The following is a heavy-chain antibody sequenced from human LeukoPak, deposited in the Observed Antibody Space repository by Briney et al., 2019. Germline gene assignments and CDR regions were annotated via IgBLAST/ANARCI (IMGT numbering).Heavy chain of an antibody. Sequence: GGSLRLSCAASGFTFSSYSMNWVRQAPGKGLEWVSYISSSSSTIYYADSVKGRFTISRDNAKNSLYLQMNSLRAEDTAVYYCAKRYYYDSSGFDYWGQGTLVTVSS. CDR2: ISSSSSTI. CDR3: AKRYYYDSSGFDY. D-gene: IGHD3-22*01. J-gene: IGHJ4*02. CDR1: GFTFSSYS. V-gene: IGHV3-48*04.